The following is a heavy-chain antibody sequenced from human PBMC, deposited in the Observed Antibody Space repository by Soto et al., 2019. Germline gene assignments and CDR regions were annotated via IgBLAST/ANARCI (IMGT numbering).Heavy chain of an antibody. CDR3: ARRKYYDFWSGYSYYYGMDV. J-gene: IGHJ6*02. CDR2: TYYRSKWYN. D-gene: IGHD3-3*01. CDR1: GDSVSSNSAA. Sequence: SQTLSLTCAISGDSVSSNSAAWNWIRQSPSRGLEWLGRTYYRSKWYNDYAVSVKSRIIINPDTSKNQFSLQLNSVTPEDTAVYYCARRKYYDFWSGYSYYYGMDVWGQGTTVTVSS. V-gene: IGHV6-1*01.